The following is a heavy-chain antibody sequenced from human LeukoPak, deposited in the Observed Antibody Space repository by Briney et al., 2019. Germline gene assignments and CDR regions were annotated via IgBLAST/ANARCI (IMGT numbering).Heavy chain of an antibody. CDR1: GGSISSSSYY. CDR2: IYYSGNT. J-gene: IGHJ4*02. D-gene: IGHD6-6*01. V-gene: IGHV4-39*07. CDR3: ARGNSSSSAFDY. Sequence: TSETLSLTCTVSGGSISSSSYYWGWIRQPPGEGLEWIGSIYYSGNTYYNPSLKSRVTISVDTSKNQFSLKLSSLTAADTAVYYCARGNSSSSAFDYWGQGTLVTVSS.